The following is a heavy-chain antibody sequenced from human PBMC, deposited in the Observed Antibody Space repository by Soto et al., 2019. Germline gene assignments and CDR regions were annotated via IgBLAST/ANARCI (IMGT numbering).Heavy chain of an antibody. V-gene: IGHV5-51*01. Sequence: GESLKISCKASGYTFTSYWIGWVRQMPGKGLEWMGIIYPSNSETRFSPSFEGQVTLSADKSIFTAYLQWSSLKASDTAIYYCARQAYHYDTYSFGYWGQGTLVTVSS. D-gene: IGHD3-22*01. CDR2: IYPSNSET. J-gene: IGHJ4*02. CDR1: GYTFTSYW. CDR3: ARQAYHYDTYSFGY.